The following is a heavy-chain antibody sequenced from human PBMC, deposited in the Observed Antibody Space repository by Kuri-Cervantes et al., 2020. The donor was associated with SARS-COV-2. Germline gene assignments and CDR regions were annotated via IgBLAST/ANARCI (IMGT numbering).Heavy chain of an antibody. CDR3: ARLGGYRSGYNWFDP. V-gene: IGHV4-61*09. J-gene: IGHJ5*02. CDR2: LDTSGRT. CDR1: GVSVSHGTYS. D-gene: IGHD5-18*01. Sequence: LRLSCAVSGVSVSHGTYSWSWLRQPAGKGLEWIGHLDTSGRTTYNPSLKSRVTISLDTSNNQVSLRLTSATAADTAVYYCARLGGYRSGYNWFDPWGQGTLVTVSS.